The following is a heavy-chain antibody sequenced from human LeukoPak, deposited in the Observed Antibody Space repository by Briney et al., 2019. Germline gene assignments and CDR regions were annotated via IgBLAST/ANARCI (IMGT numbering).Heavy chain of an antibody. CDR3: AKAADYDSSGSRSFDY. Sequence: PGGSLRLSCAASGFTFSSYGMTWVRQAPGKGLEWVSAISGSGGSTYYADSVKGRFTISRDNSKNTLYLQMNSLRAEDTAVYYCAKAADYDSSGSRSFDYWGQGTLVTVSS. CDR2: ISGSGGST. D-gene: IGHD3-22*01. CDR1: GFTFSSYG. V-gene: IGHV3-23*01. J-gene: IGHJ4*02.